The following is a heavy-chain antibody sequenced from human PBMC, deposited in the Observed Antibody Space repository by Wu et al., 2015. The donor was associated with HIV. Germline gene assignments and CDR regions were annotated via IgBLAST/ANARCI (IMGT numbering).Heavy chain of an antibody. Sequence: QVQLVQSGAEVKKPGSSVRVSCKTSGGTFSSYGISWVRQGPGQGLEWMGRIVPLFDAPNYSQKFHDRLTITADGSTTTAYMELSNLKSEDTAVYYCARARVGAWYGMDVWGQGTTGHRLL. CDR2: IVPLFDAP. J-gene: IGHJ6*02. D-gene: IGHD1-26*01. CDR3: ARARVGAWYGMDV. CDR1: GGTFSSYG. V-gene: IGHV1-69*13.